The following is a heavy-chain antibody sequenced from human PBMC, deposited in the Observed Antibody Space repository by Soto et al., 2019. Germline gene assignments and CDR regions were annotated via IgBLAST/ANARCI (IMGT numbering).Heavy chain of an antibody. J-gene: IGHJ5*02. CDR3: ARAPLGVVPAAIDWFDP. CDR2: IYYSGST. D-gene: IGHD2-2*02. V-gene: IGHV4-30-4*01. Sequence: QVQLQESGPGLVKPSQTLSLTCTVSGGSINCGYYYWSWIRQPPGKGLEWIGYIYYSGSTYYNPSLKSRVTISVDTSKNQFSLKLSSVTAADTAVYYCARAPLGVVPAAIDWFDPWGQGTLVTVSS. CDR1: GGSINCGYYY.